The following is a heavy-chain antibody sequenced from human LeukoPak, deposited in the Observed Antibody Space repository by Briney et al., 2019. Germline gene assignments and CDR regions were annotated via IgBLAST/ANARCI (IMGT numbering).Heavy chain of an antibody. CDR1: GFTFSSYA. Sequence: GGSLRLSCAASGFTFSSYAMSWVRQAPGKGLEWFSAISGSGGSTYYADSVKGRFTISRDNSKNTLYLQMNSLRAEDTAVYYCAKDSTYDSSGYYPFDYWGQGTLVTVSS. D-gene: IGHD3-22*01. V-gene: IGHV3-23*01. CDR2: ISGSGGST. J-gene: IGHJ4*02. CDR3: AKDSTYDSSGYYPFDY.